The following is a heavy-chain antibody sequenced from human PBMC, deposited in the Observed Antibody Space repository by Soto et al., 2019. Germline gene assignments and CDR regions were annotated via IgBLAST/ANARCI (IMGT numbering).Heavy chain of an antibody. CDR3: ARQAASGFWSGYYRNMEFDY. J-gene: IGHJ4*02. CDR1: VGSISSSSYY. D-gene: IGHD3-3*01. CDR2: IYYSGIT. V-gene: IGHV4-39*01. Sequence: SETLSLTCTVSVGSISSSSYYWGWIRQPPGKGMQWIGSIYYSGITYYNPSLKSRVTISVDTSKNQFSLKLSSVTAADTAVYYCARQAASGFWSGYYRNMEFDYWGQGTMVTVSS.